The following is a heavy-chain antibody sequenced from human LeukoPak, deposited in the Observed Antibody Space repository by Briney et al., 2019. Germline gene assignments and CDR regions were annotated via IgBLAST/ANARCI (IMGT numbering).Heavy chain of an antibody. D-gene: IGHD2-21*02. CDR2: IFPADADI. J-gene: IGHJ4*02. Sequence: GESLKFSGKGSGDSFSSDWIGWVRQMPGKGLEWMRVIFPADADIKYSPSFQGQVTISVDKSISTAYLQWSSLKASDAAMYYCASLPSVVTPYYFDSWGQGTLVTVSS. V-gene: IGHV5-51*01. CDR3: ASLPSVVTPYYFDS. CDR1: GDSFSSDW.